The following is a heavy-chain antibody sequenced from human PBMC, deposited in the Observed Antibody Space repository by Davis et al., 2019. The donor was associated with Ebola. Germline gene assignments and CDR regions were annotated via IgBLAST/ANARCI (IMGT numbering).Heavy chain of an antibody. V-gene: IGHV3-30*12. J-gene: IGHJ6*03. Sequence: GGSLRLSCGASGFTFSSNGLHWVRQAPGKGLEWVAVISYDGSNKYYADSVKGRFTISRDNAKNSLYLQMNSLRAEDTAVYYCARNPQKQLWLVLRYYYMDVWGKGTTVTVSS. CDR2: ISYDGSNK. D-gene: IGHD5-18*01. CDR3: ARNPQKQLWLVLRYYYMDV. CDR1: GFTFSSNG.